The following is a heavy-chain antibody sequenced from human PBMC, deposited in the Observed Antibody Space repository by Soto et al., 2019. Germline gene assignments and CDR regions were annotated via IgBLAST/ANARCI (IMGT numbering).Heavy chain of an antibody. CDR3: ARDSLPAAMGDTEVDY. J-gene: IGHJ4*02. D-gene: IGHD2-2*01. CDR1: GYTFTSYG. V-gene: IGHV1-18*01. Sequence: QVQLVQSGAEVKKPGASVKVSCKASGYTFTSYGISWVRQAPGQGLEWMGWISAYNGNTNYAQKLQGRVTMTTDTSTSTADMELRSLRSDDTAVYYCARDSLPAAMGDTEVDYWGQGTLVTVSS. CDR2: ISAYNGNT.